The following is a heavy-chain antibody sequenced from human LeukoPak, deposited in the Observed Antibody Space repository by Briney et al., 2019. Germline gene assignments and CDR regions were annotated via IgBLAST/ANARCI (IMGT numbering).Heavy chain of an antibody. CDR2: KNPNSGNT. CDR1: GYTFTSYD. J-gene: IGHJ6*03. V-gene: IGHV1-8*01. CDR3: ARGIGAAAHFYYYYYYMDV. Sequence: GASVKVSCKASGYTFTSYDINWVRQATGQGLEWMGWKNPNSGNTGYAQKFQGRVTMTRNTSISTAYMELSSLRSEDTAVYYCARGIGAAAHFYYYYYYMDVWGKGTTVTVSS. D-gene: IGHD6-13*01.